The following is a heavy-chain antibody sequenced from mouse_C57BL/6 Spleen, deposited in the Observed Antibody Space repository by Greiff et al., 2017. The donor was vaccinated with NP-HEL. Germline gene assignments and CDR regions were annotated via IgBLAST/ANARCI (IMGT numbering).Heavy chain of an antibody. J-gene: IGHJ4*01. CDR3: ARFYYGSSPGDYAMDY. V-gene: IGHV3-8*01. CDR1: GYSITSDY. CDR2: ISYSGST. D-gene: IGHD1-1*01. Sequence: EVKLQQSGPGLAKPSQTLSLTCSVTGYSITSDYWNWIRKFPGNKLEYMGYISYSGSTYYNPSLKSRISITRDTSKNQYYLQLNSVTTEDTATYYCARFYYGSSPGDYAMDYWGQGTSVTVSS.